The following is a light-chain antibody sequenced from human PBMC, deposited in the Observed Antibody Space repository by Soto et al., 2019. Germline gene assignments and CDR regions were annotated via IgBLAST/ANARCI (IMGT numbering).Light chain of an antibody. CDR3: AVWDDSLNGVV. Sequence: QSVLTQPPSVSEAPRQRVTISCSGSSSNVGNNAVNWYQQLPGKAPKLLIYYDDLLPSGVSDRFSGSKSGTSASLAISGLQSEDDAAYYCAVWDDSLNGVVFGGGTKLTVL. CDR2: YDD. J-gene: IGLJ2*01. CDR1: SSNVGNNA. V-gene: IGLV1-36*01.